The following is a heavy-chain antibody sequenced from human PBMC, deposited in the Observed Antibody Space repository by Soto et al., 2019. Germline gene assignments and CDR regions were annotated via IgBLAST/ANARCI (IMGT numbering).Heavy chain of an antibody. V-gene: IGHV1-69*10. J-gene: IGHJ4*02. CDR2: IIPILGIA. CDR3: AREWTYYDILTGYPYYFDY. D-gene: IGHD3-9*01. Sequence: VKVSCKASGGTFSSYTISWVRQAPGQGLEWMGRIIPILGIANYAQKFQGRVTITADKSTSTAYMELSSLRSEDTAVYYCAREWTYYDILTGYPYYFDYWGQGTLVTVSS. CDR1: GGTFSSYT.